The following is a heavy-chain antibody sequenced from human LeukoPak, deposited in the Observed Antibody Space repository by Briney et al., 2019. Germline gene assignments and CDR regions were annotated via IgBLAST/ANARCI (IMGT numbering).Heavy chain of an antibody. Sequence: HGESLKISCKGSGYSFTSYWISWVRQMPGKGLEWMGRIGPSDSYTNYSPSFQGHVTISADKSISTAYLQWSSLKASDTAMYYCARLVRGRDSSGYDVYYFDYWGQGTLVTVSS. V-gene: IGHV5-10-1*01. D-gene: IGHD3-22*01. CDR2: IGPSDSYT. CDR1: GYSFTSYW. CDR3: ARLVRGRDSSGYDVYYFDY. J-gene: IGHJ4*02.